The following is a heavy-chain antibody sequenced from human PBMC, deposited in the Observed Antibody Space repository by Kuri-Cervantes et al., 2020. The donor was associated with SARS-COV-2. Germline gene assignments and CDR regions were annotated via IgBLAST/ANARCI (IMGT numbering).Heavy chain of an antibody. Sequence: GRSLRPSCAASGFTFNNYAMHWVRQTPGEGLEWVAITSYDGTSKYYADSVKGRFTISRDNSKNTLYLQMNNLRGDDTAVYFCARGRVGVQDFWGQGTLVTVSS. J-gene: IGHJ4*02. CDR1: GFTFNNYA. D-gene: IGHD2-21*01. V-gene: IGHV3-30-3*01. CDR2: TSYDGTSK. CDR3: ARGRVGVQDF.